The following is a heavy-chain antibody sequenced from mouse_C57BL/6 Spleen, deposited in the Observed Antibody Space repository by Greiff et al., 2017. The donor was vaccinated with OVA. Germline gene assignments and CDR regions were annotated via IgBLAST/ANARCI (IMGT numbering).Heavy chain of an antibody. CDR1: GYTFTDYY. Sequence: VQLQQSGPELVKPGASVKISCKASGYTFTDYYMNWVKQSHGKSLEWIGDINPNNGGTSYNQKFKGKATLTVDKSSSTAYMELRSLTSEDSAVYYCAREEDGYWGQGTTLTVSS. CDR2: INPNNGGT. CDR3: AREEDGY. V-gene: IGHV1-26*01. J-gene: IGHJ2*01.